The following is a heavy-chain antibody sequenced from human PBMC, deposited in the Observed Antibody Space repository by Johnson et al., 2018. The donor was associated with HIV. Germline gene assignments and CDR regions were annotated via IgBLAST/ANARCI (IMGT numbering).Heavy chain of an antibody. J-gene: IGHJ3*02. CDR2: IKSKTDGGTT. V-gene: IGHV3-15*01. D-gene: IGHD6-13*01. Sequence: VQLVESGGGLVQPGGSLRLSCAASGFTFSNAWMSWVRQAPGKGLEWVGRIKSKTDGGTTDYAAPGKGRFTISRDDSKNTLYLQMNSLKTEDTVVYYCTTDADSSSWNDAFDIWGQGTMVTVSS. CDR3: TTDADSSSWNDAFDI. CDR1: GFTFSNAW.